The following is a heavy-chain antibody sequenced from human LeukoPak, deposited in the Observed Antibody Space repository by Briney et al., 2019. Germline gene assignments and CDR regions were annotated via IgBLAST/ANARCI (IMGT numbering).Heavy chain of an antibody. D-gene: IGHD3-10*01. V-gene: IGHV3-23*01. J-gene: IGHJ3*02. CDR1: GFTFSDYP. Sequence: GGSLRLSCAASGFTFSDYPMNWVRQAPGKGLEWVSVITGGGDSSFYGDSVKGRFTISRDNSKNTLYLQMNSLRVEDTAVYYCAKDLEVLWFGDPTDASDIWGQGTMVTVAS. CDR2: ITGGGDSS. CDR3: AKDLEVLWFGDPTDASDI.